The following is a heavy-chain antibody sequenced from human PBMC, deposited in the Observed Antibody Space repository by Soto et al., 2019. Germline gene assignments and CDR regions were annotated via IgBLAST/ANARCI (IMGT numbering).Heavy chain of an antibody. CDR3: ARGLTEVVPFDY. CDR2: IYYSGST. J-gene: IGHJ4*02. CDR1: GGSVSSGSYY. D-gene: IGHD1-20*01. Sequence: QVQLQESGPGLVKPSETLSLTCTVSGGSVSSGSYYWSWIRQPPGKGLEWIGYIYYSGSTNYNPSLNSRVTISVDTSKKQFSLKLSSVTAADTAVYYCARGLTEVVPFDYWGQGTLVTVSS. V-gene: IGHV4-61*01.